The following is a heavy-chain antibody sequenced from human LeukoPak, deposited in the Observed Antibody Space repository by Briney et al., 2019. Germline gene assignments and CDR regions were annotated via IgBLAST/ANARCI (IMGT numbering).Heavy chain of an antibody. V-gene: IGHV1-2*02. Sequence: ASVTVSCKASGYTFTVYYMHWVRQAPGQGLEWMGWINPNSGGTNYAQKFQGRVTMTRDTSISTAYMELSRLRSDDTAVYYCARDAWGAPDYWGQGTLVTVSS. CDR1: GYTFTVYY. CDR3: ARDAWGAPDY. J-gene: IGHJ4*02. D-gene: IGHD7-27*01. CDR2: INPNSGGT.